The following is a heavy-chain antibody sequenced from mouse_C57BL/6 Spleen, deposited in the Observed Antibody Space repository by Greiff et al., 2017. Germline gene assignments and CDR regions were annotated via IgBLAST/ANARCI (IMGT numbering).Heavy chain of an antibody. CDR2: IYPSDSET. V-gene: IGHV1-61*01. CDR1: GYTFTSYW. CDR3: ARYYYGSSPFAY. D-gene: IGHD1-1*01. Sequence: VQLQQPGAELVRPGSSVKLSCKASGYTFTSYWMDWVKQRPGPGLEWIGNIYPSDSETHYNQKFKDKATLTVDKSSSTAYMQLSSLTSEDSAVYYCARYYYGSSPFAYWGQGTLVTVSA. J-gene: IGHJ3*01.